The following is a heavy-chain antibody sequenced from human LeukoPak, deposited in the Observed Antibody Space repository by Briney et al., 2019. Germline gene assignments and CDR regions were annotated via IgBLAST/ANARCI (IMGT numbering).Heavy chain of an antibody. CDR1: GGSISSYY. D-gene: IGHD6-6*01. Sequence: PSETLSLTCTVSGGSISSYYWSWIRQPPGKGLEWIGYIYYSGSTSYNPSLKSRVTISVDTSKKQFSLKLSSVTAADTAFYYCAREADVAARLEAYFDYWGQGTLVTVSS. V-gene: IGHV4-59*01. CDR2: IYYSGST. J-gene: IGHJ4*02. CDR3: AREADVAARLEAYFDY.